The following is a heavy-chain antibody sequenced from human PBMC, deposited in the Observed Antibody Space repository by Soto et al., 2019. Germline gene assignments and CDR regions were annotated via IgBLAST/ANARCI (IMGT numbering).Heavy chain of an antibody. J-gene: IGHJ6*02. D-gene: IGHD6-6*01. CDR3: ARGSSIAGLYYGMDV. CDR2: NYYSGIT. Sequence: QVQLQESGPGLVKPSQTLSLTCTVSGGSISSGGYYWTWIRQHPGKGLEWIGYNYYSGITYYNPSLKSRVTISLDTSKKQFSMTLSSVTAADTAVYYCARGSSIAGLYYGMDVWGQGTTVTVSS. CDR1: GGSISSGGYY. V-gene: IGHV4-31*03.